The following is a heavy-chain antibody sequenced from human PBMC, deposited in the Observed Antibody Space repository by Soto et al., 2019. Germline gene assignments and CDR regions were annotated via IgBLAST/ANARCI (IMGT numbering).Heavy chain of an antibody. J-gene: IGHJ5*02. V-gene: IGHV3-48*01. CDR2: ISSSSSTI. CDR3: ARGFGYCSSTRCYDWFDP. D-gene: IGHD2-2*01. CDR1: GFTFSSYT. Sequence: GGSLRLSCAASGFTFSSYTMNWVRQAPGKGLEWVSYISSSSSTIYYADSVKGRFTISRDNAKNSLYLQMNSLRAEDTAVYYCARGFGYCSSTRCYDWFDPWGQGT.